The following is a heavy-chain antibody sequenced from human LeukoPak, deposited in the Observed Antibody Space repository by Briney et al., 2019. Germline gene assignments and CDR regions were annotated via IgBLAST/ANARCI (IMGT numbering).Heavy chain of an antibody. CDR2: INHSGST. CDR1: GGSFSGYY. J-gene: IGHJ4*02. V-gene: IGHV4-34*01. D-gene: IGHD3-9*01. Sequence: PSETLSLTCAVYGGSFSGYYWSWIRQPPGKGLEWIGEINHSGSTNYNPSLKSRVTISVDTSKNQFSLKLSSVTAADTAVYYCARHSKLRYFDWLSNWGQGTLVTVSS. CDR3: ARHSKLRYFDWLSN.